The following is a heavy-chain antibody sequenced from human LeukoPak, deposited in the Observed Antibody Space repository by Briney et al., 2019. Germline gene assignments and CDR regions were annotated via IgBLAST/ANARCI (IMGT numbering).Heavy chain of an antibody. CDR1: GFTFTNYA. CDR3: AKSLTYYYDSSGYFDY. V-gene: IGHV3-23*01. CDR2: TVGIGPDT. D-gene: IGHD3-22*01. J-gene: IGHJ4*02. Sequence: GGSLRLSCAASGFTFTNYAMTWVRQAPGKGLEWVAATVGIGPDTYHADSVKGRFTISRDNSKNTLYLQMNSLRAEDTAVYYCAKSLTYYYDSSGYFDYWGQGTLVTVSS.